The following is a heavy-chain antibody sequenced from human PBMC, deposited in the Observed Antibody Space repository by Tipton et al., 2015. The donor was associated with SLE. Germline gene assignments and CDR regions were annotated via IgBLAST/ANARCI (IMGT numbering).Heavy chain of an antibody. CDR2: INPSGGGT. CDR1: GYTFTGYY. V-gene: IGHV1-46*01. D-gene: IGHD4-23*01. Sequence: QLVQSGAEVKKPGASVKVSCKASGYTFTGYYMHWVRQAPGQGLEWMGIINPSGGGTSYAQKFQGRVTLTRDTSTSTVYMELSSLTSEDTAVYYCARDGGGNSVYFQHWGQGTLVTVSS. J-gene: IGHJ1*01. CDR3: ARDGGGNSVYFQH.